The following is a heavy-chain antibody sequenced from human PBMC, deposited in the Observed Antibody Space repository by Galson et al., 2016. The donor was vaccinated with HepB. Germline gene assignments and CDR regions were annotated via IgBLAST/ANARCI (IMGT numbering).Heavy chain of an antibody. D-gene: IGHD6-6*01. CDR3: ARHEQSISSRKWFDS. CDR1: GGSITDYF. CDR2: VNYSGST. V-gene: IGHV4-59*08. J-gene: IGHJ5*01. Sequence: ETLSLTCSVSGGSITDYFWSWIRQAPGKRLEWIGYVNYSGSTNYNPSFKSRIFISVDTSKNQFSLRLSSVTAADTAFYYCARHEQSISSRKWFDSWGQGVLVTVSS.